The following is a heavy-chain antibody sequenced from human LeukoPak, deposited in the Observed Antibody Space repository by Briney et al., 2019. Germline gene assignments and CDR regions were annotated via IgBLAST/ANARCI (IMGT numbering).Heavy chain of an antibody. CDR1: GGSISSYY. Sequence: SETLSLTCTVSGGSISSYYWSWIRQPAGKGLEWIGRIYTSGSTNYNPSLKSRVTMSVDTSKNQFSLKLSSVTAADTAVYYCARDRRTIGSYYDSSGYYVGLNWFDPWGQGTLVTVSS. CDR3: ARDRRTIGSYYDSSGYYVGLNWFDP. V-gene: IGHV4-4*07. CDR2: IYTSGST. J-gene: IGHJ5*02. D-gene: IGHD3-22*01.